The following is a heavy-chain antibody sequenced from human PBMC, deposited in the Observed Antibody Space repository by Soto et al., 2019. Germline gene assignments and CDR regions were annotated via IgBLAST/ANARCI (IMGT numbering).Heavy chain of an antibody. CDR3: ARDGGRYCSSTSCHNWFDP. Sequence: SVKVSCKASGGTFSSYAISWVRQAPGQGLEWMGGIIPIFGTANYAQKLQGRVTITADESTSTAYMELSSLRSEDTAVYYCARDGGRYCSSTSCHNWFDPWGQGTLVTVSS. D-gene: IGHD2-2*01. CDR1: GGTFSSYA. CDR2: IIPIFGTA. J-gene: IGHJ5*02. V-gene: IGHV1-69*13.